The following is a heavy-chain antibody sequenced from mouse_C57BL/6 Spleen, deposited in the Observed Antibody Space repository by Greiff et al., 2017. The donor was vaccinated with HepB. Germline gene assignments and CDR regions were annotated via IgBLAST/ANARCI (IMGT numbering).Heavy chain of an antibody. CDR1: GYTFTSYD. CDR2: IYPRDGST. V-gene: IGHV1-85*01. CDR3: ARGGDWYFDV. Sequence: VKLVESGPELVKPGASVKLSCKASGYTFTSYDMNWVKQRPGQGLEWIGWIYPRDGSTKYNEKFKGKATLTVDTSSSTAYMELHSLTSEDSAVYFCARGGDWYFDVWGTGTTVTVSS. J-gene: IGHJ1*03.